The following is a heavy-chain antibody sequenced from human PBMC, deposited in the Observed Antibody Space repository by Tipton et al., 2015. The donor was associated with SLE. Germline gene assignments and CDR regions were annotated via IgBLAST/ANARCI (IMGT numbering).Heavy chain of an antibody. CDR3: ARLLGVISGLAVAGTVIDY. Sequence: TQSLTCAVSGYSISSGSYWGWIRQSPGKGLEWIGSIYQSGSTYYNPSLKSRVTISVDTSKNQFSLKLSSVTAADTAVYYCARLLGVISGLAVAGTVIDYWGQGTLVTVSS. J-gene: IGHJ4*02. CDR1: GYSISSGSY. D-gene: IGHD6-19*01. CDR2: IYQSGST. V-gene: IGHV4-38-2*01.